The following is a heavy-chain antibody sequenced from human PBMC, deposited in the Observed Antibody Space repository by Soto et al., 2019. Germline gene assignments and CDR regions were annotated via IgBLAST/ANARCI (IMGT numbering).Heavy chain of an antibody. CDR2: ISGRGGHR. Sequence: EMQLLESGGGLGQPGGSLRLSCVASPITVYNFAAMSWVRQTPERGLEWVSTISGRGGHRYYADSVKGRFTISRDNSKSRLYLQMDGLRVDDTAVYYCAKDRALENQTPYGMDVWGQGTTVTV. CDR3: AKDRALENQTPYGMDV. CDR1: PITVYNFAA. J-gene: IGHJ6*02. V-gene: IGHV3-23*01. D-gene: IGHD2-2*01.